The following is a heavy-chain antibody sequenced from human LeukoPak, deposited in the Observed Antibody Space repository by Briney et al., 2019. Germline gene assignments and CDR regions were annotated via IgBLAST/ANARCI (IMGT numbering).Heavy chain of an antibody. Sequence: GASVKVSCKASGYTFTSYDINWVRQATGQGLEWMGWINPNSGGTNYAQKFQGRVTMTRDTSISTAYMELSRLRSDDTAVYYCARDLGSIALSWGQGTLVTVSS. CDR2: INPNSGGT. CDR1: GYTFTSYD. CDR3: ARDLGSIALS. J-gene: IGHJ5*02. D-gene: IGHD6-6*01. V-gene: IGHV1-2*02.